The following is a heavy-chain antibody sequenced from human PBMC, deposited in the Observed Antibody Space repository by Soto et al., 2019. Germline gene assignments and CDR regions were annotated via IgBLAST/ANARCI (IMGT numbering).Heavy chain of an antibody. Sequence: QVQLRQWGAGLLKPSETLSLTCVVSGGSFTDYKWTWIRQSPEKGLEWIGEIRHNGDTDSKPSLRSRLTMSLDKSQNQFSLHLSSVTSADTAVYFGAGRPDYGDYDAWGQGTLVTVSS. D-gene: IGHD4-17*01. J-gene: IGHJ5*02. V-gene: IGHV4-34*01. CDR2: IRHNGDT. CDR3: AGRPDYGDYDA. CDR1: GGSFTDYK.